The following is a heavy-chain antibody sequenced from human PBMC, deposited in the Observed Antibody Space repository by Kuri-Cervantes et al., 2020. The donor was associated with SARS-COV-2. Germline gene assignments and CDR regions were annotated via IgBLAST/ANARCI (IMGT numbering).Heavy chain of an antibody. D-gene: IGHD3-3*01. J-gene: IGHJ5*02. V-gene: IGHV3-21*01. CDR3: ARGGSTDYDFWSGYYRGWNWFDP. Sequence: LKISCATSGFTFSSYSMNWVRQAPGKGLEWVSSISSSSSYIYYADSVKGRFTISRDNAKNSLYLQMNSLRAEDTAVYYCARGGSTDYDFWSGYYRGWNWFDPWGQGTLVTVSS. CDR2: ISSSSSYI. CDR1: GFTFSSYS.